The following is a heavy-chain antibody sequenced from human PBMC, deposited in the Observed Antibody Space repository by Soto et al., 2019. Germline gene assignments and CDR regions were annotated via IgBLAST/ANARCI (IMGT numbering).Heavy chain of an antibody. V-gene: IGHV3-7*01. CDR2: IKEDGSQK. Sequence: EVQLVESGGGLVQPGGSLRLSCAASGFSFSSHWMTWVRQTPGKGLEWVANIKEDGSQKYYVDSVKGRFTFLRDNANNSLSLQMNSLRVEDTAVYYCARDGRYCTWSDCRGDAFDVWGQGTVVTVSS. D-gene: IGHD2-8*01. CDR3: ARDGRYCTWSDCRGDAFDV. CDR1: GFSFSSHW. J-gene: IGHJ3*01.